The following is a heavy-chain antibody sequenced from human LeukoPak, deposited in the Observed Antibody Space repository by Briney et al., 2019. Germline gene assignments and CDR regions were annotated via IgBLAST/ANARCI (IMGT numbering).Heavy chain of an antibody. V-gene: IGHV3-15*01. J-gene: IGHJ1*01. CDR2: IKSKSDGGTT. CDR1: GVTFYYAS. CDR3: TTTLQSRYCSGGGCSPRYLQH. Sequence: GGSLRLSCAASGVTFYYASMSWVRQAPGKGLEWVGRIKSKSDGGTTDYAAPVKGRFTISRDGSKNTLYLQMNSLNTEDTAFYYCTTTLQSRYCSGGGCSPRYLQHWGQGTLVTVSS. D-gene: IGHD2-15*01.